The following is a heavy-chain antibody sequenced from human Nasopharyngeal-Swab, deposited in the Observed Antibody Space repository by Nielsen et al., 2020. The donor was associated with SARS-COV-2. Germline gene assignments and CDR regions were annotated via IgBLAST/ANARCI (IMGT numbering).Heavy chain of an antibody. CDR2: IYSGGST. V-gene: IGHV3-66*01. CDR1: GFTVSSNY. J-gene: IGHJ4*02. D-gene: IGHD3-10*01. CDR3: ARTYGSAFGESLDY. Sequence: GGSLRLSCAASGFTVSSNYMSWVRQAPGKGLEWVSLIYSGGSTDYADSVKGRFTISRDNSKNTLYPQMNSLRAEDTAVYYCARTYGSAFGESLDYWGQGTLVTVSS.